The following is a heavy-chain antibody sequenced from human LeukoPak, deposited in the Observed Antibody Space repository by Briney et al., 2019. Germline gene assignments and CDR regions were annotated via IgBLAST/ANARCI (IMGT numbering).Heavy chain of an antibody. Sequence: GSLRLSCAASGFTFSSYAMSWVRQAPGKGLEWVSAISGSGGSTYYADSVKGRFTISRDNAKNSLYLQMNSLRAEDTAVYYCARVIGSGSYDWFDPWGQGTLVTVSS. V-gene: IGHV3-23*01. CDR1: GFTFSSYA. J-gene: IGHJ5*02. D-gene: IGHD3-10*01. CDR2: ISGSGGST. CDR3: ARVIGSGSYDWFDP.